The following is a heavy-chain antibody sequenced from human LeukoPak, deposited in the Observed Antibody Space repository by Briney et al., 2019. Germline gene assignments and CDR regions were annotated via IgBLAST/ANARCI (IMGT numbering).Heavy chain of an antibody. D-gene: IGHD6-19*01. J-gene: IGHJ4*02. Sequence: QSGGSLRLSCLASGFTVSSNYMSWVRQAPGKGLEWLSYISSSSSTMYYADSVKGRFTISRDNAKKSLFLQMNSLRPEDTAFYYCARDTSIWVAGNYIDFWGQGTLVTVSS. CDR2: ISSSSSTM. CDR3: ARDTSIWVAGNYIDF. CDR1: GFTVSSNY. V-gene: IGHV3-48*04.